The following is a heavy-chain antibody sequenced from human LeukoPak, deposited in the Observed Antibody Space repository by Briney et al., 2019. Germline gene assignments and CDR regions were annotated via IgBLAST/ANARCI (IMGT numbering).Heavy chain of an antibody. J-gene: IGHJ4*02. CDR3: ARERTYYFDY. CDR1: GXSISSGDYY. V-gene: IGHV4-30-4*01. Sequence: SQTLSLTCTVSGXSISSGDYYWSWIRQPPGQGLEWIGYIYYRGSTYYNPSLKSRVIISVDTSKNLFSLKLSSMTAADTAVYYCARERTYYFDYWGQGTQVTVSS. CDR2: IYYRGST.